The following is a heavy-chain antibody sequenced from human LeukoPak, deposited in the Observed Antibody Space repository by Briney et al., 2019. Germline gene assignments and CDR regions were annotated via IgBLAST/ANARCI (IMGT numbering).Heavy chain of an antibody. J-gene: IGHJ3*02. CDR1: GFSLSTSGVG. CDR3: AHSGTVTTPHDAFDI. CDR2: SYWNDDK. V-gene: IGHV2-5*01. Sequence: SGPTLVKPTQTLTLTCTFSGFSLSTSGVGVGWIRQPPGKALEWLALSYWNDDKRYGPSLKSRLTVTKHPSKNQVVLTMTNMDPVDTATYYCAHSGTVTTPHDAFDIWGQGTMVTVSS. D-gene: IGHD4-17*01.